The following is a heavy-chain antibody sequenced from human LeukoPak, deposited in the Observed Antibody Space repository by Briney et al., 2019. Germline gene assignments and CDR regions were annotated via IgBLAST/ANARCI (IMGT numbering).Heavy chain of an antibody. Sequence: PSETLSLTCTVAGGSISSSSYYWGWIRQPPGKGLEWIGSFYYSGSTYYNPSLKSRVTISVDTSKNQFSLKLSSVTAADTAVYYCARHHRNLYDILAGYALGLGFQHWGQGTLVTVSS. J-gene: IGHJ1*01. CDR2: FYYSGST. D-gene: IGHD3-9*01. V-gene: IGHV4-39*01. CDR3: ARHHRNLYDILAGYALGLGFQH. CDR1: GGSISSSSYY.